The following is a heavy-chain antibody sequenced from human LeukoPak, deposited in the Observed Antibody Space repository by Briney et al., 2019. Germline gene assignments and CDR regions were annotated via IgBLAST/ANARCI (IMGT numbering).Heavy chain of an antibody. Sequence: SETLSLTCTVSGGSISSSSYYWGWIRQPPGKGLEWIGSIYYSGSTCYNPSLKSRVTISVDTSKNQFSLKLSSVTAADTAVYYCARGLRGGSRPSNWFDPWGQGTLVTVSS. V-gene: IGHV4-39*01. CDR3: ARGLRGGSRPSNWFDP. J-gene: IGHJ5*02. CDR2: IYYSGST. D-gene: IGHD3-10*01. CDR1: GGSISSSSYY.